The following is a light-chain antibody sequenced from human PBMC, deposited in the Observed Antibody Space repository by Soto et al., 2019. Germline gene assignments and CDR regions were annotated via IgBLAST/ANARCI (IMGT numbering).Light chain of an antibody. CDR1: SSDVGGYNY. V-gene: IGLV2-14*01. Sequence: QSALTQPASVSGSPGQSITISCTGTSSDVGGYNYVSWYQQHPGKAPKLMIYDVSQRPSGVPNRFSGSKSGNTASLTISGLQDEDEADYSCRSYTSSSAFVFGGVTKLTVL. CDR2: DVS. J-gene: IGLJ2*01. CDR3: RSYTSSSAFV.